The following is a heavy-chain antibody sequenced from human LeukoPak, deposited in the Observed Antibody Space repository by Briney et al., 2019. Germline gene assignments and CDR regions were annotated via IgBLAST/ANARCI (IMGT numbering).Heavy chain of an antibody. CDR1: GFIFSNYG. V-gene: IGHV3-33*01. J-gene: IGHJ4*02. D-gene: IGHD4-23*01. CDR3: ARQSTVATDW. CDR2: IYYDGTNK. Sequence: GGSLRLSCAASGFIFSNYGMHWVRQAPGKGLEWVALIYYDGTNKCYADSVKGRFTISRDNSKNTLFLQMNSLRVEDTAVYYCARQSTVATDWWGQGTLVTVSS.